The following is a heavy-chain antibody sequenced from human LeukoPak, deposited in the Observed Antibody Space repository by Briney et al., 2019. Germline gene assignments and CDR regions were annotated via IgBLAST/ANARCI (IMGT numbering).Heavy chain of an antibody. CDR1: GGSISSYY. D-gene: IGHD1-26*01. Sequence: SETLSLTCTVSGGSISSYYWSWIRQPAGKGLEWIGRIYTSGSTNYNPSLKSRLTMSVDTSKNQFSLKLSSVTAADTAVYYCARERYSGSYLTAFDIWGQGTMVTVSS. CDR2: IYTSGST. V-gene: IGHV4-4*07. CDR3: ARERYSGSYLTAFDI. J-gene: IGHJ3*02.